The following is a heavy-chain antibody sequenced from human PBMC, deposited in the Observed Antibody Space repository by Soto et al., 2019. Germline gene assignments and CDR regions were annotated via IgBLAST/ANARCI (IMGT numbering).Heavy chain of an antibody. J-gene: IGHJ4*02. CDR1: GLNFSSYD. CDR3: AKDVTRLWPPYY. CDR2: ISGSGRST. V-gene: IGHV3-23*01. Sequence: PGGSLRVSCAASGLNFSSYDMSWVRQAPGKGLMWVSAISGSGRSTYYADSVKGRFTISRDNSKNTLYLQMNSLRAEDTAVYFCAKDVTRLWPPYYWGQGTLVTVSS. D-gene: IGHD5-18*01.